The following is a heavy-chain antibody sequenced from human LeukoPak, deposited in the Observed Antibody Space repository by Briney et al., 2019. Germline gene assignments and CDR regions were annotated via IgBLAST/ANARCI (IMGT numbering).Heavy chain of an antibody. J-gene: IGHJ4*02. CDR1: GGSIDSRSYY. D-gene: IGHD2-15*01. V-gene: IGHV4-39*01. CDR2: IYHSGST. Sequence: PSETLSLTCTVSGGSIDSRSYYWDWTRQAPGKGLEWIGTIYHSGSTEYNPSLKSRVAIFVDTYKNQFSLILHSVAAADTAVYYCARRSEFDNTHYHYFDYWGQGALVTVSS. CDR3: ARRSEFDNTHYHYFDY.